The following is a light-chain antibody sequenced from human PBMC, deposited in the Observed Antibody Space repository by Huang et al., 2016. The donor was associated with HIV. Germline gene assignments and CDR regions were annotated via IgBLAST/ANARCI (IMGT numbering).Light chain of an antibody. J-gene: IGKJ1*01. Sequence: DIIMTQSPDSLAVSLGERATLNCRSSQSVYSSSTGKDYMAWFQQKPGQPPRLLLFWASTREAGVPDRFSGSGSGTHCTLTIANLEAEDAAIYYCQQYYSSPQTFGQGTRVEVK. V-gene: IGKV4-1*01. CDR3: QQYYSSPQT. CDR1: QSVYSSSTGKDY. CDR2: WAS.